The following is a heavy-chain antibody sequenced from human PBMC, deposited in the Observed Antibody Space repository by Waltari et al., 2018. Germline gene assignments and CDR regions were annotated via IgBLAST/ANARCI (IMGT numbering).Heavy chain of an antibody. J-gene: IGHJ4*02. CDR2: IYHSGST. V-gene: IGHV4-38-2*01. Sequence: QVQLQESGPGLVKPSETLSLTCAVSGYSISSGYYWGWIRQPPGKGLEWIGSIYHSGSTYYNPSLKSRVTISVDTSKNQFSLKLSSVTAADTAMYYCVRGGDSSGFDYWGQGTLVTVSS. D-gene: IGHD6-19*01. CDR3: VRGGDSSGFDY. CDR1: GYSISSGYY.